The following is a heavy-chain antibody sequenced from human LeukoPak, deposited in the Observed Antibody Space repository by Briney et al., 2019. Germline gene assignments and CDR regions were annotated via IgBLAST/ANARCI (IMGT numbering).Heavy chain of an antibody. D-gene: IGHD1-26*01. J-gene: IGHJ4*02. Sequence: SETLSLTCNVSGGSVSSGSYFWTWIRQPPGKGLEWIGEINHSGSTNYNPSLKSRVTISVDTSKNQFSLKLSSVTAADTAVYYCARSSGSYSRRFDYWGQGTLVTVSS. CDR3: ARSSGSYSRRFDY. CDR1: GGSVSSGSYF. CDR2: INHSGST. V-gene: IGHV4-39*07.